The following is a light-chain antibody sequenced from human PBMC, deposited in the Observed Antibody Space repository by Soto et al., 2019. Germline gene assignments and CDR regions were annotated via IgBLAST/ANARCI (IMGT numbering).Light chain of an antibody. CDR2: STS. CDR1: QNISRW. CDR3: QQAYNFPIT. V-gene: IGKV1D-12*01. Sequence: DIQMTQSPSSVSASVGDRVTITCRASQNISRWLDWYQQKPGKVPEVLIYSTSTLQPGVPSRFSGSGSGTDFTLTISGLQREDSGTYYCQQAYNFPITFGQGTRLEIK. J-gene: IGKJ5*01.